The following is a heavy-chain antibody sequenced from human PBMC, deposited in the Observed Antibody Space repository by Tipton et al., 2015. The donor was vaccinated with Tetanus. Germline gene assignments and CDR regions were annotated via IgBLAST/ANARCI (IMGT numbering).Heavy chain of an antibody. D-gene: IGHD3-9*01. CDR2: IFYAGST. V-gene: IGHV4-59*01. J-gene: IGHJ4*02. Sequence: TLSLTCTVSGVSISSYYWSWIRQSPGKGLEWIGYIFYAGSTNSNPSLKSRVTISVDKAKNQFSLKLTSVTAADPAVYYCARATEHDIMTGYDNWGPGTQVTVSS. CDR3: ARATEHDIMTGYDN. CDR1: GVSISSYY.